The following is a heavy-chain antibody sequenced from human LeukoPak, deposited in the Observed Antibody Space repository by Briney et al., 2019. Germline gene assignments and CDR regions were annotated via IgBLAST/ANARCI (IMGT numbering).Heavy chain of an antibody. CDR3: ARGLAVARYYYGMDV. CDR1: GGSISSYY. CDR2: IYYSGST. Sequence: PSETLSLTCTVSGGSISSYYWSWIRQPPGKGPEWIGYIYYSGSTNYNPSLKSRVTISVDTSKNQFSLKLSSVTAADTAVYYCARGLAVARYYYGMDVWGQGTTVTVSS. J-gene: IGHJ6*02. V-gene: IGHV4-59*01. D-gene: IGHD6-19*01.